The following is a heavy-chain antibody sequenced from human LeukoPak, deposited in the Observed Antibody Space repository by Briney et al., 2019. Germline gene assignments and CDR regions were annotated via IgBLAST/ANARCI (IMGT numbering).Heavy chain of an antibody. V-gene: IGHV1-2*02. J-gene: IGHJ6*02. CDR2: INPNSGGT. Sequence: ASVKVSCKASGYTFSDYYIHWVRQGPGHGLEGMGWINPNSGGTDYAQRFQGRVTMTRETSNTTAYMELSRLRSDDTAVYYCARVNYRSGFFRNFYYYGMDVWGQGTTVTVSS. D-gene: IGHD6-19*01. CDR1: GYTFSDYY. CDR3: ARVNYRSGFFRNFYYYGMDV.